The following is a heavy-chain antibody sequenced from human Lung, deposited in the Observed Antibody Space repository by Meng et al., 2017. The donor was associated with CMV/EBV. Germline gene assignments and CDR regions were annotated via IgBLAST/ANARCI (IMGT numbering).Heavy chain of an antibody. V-gene: IGHV3-74*01. D-gene: IGHD2-15*01. CDR1: GFTFSSYW. Sequence: GESXKISXAASGFTFSSYWMHWVRQAPGKGLVWVSRINGDGSSTSYADSVKGRFTISRDNGKNTLYLQMNSLRAEDTAVYYCARDVVEGSVWLGYWGQGTXVTVSS. J-gene: IGHJ4*02. CDR3: ARDVVEGSVWLGY. CDR2: INGDGSST.